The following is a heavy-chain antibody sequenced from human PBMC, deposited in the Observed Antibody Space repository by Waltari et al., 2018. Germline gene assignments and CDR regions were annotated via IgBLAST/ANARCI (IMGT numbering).Heavy chain of an antibody. V-gene: IGHV3-15*01. Sequence: EEQLVDSGGDLVKPGGSLRLSCAASGFTISNAGINWVRQVPEKGLGWVGLIKRETNCGTTDYAAPVKGRFTISRDDSKNTLYVQMSSLKIEDTAVYYCTREVSGSHVYWGQGTQVTVSS. CDR2: IKRETNCGTT. J-gene: IGHJ4*02. CDR3: TREVSGSHVY. CDR1: GFTISNAG. D-gene: IGHD1-26*01.